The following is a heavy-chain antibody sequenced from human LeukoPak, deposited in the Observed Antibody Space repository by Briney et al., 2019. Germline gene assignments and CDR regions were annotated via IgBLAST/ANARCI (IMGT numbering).Heavy chain of an antibody. CDR1: GGSVSSSAYY. CDR3: ARLYSSSSWGGRSAGRKNKRTDFDY. D-gene: IGHD6-13*01. CDR2: IYYSGST. J-gene: IGHJ4*02. V-gene: IGHV4-39*01. Sequence: TPSETLSLTCTVSGGSVSSSAYYWGWIRQPPEKGLEWIGNIYYSGSTYYNPSLKSRLTISVDTSKNQFSLKLSSVTAADTAVYYCARLYSSSSWGGRSAGRKNKRTDFDYWGQGTLVTVSS.